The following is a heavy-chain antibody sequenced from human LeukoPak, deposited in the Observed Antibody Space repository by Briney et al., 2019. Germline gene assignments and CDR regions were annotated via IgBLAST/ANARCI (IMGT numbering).Heavy chain of an antibody. CDR1: GYTFTGYY. J-gene: IGHJ4*02. CDR2: INPNSGGT. V-gene: IGHV1-2*02. Sequence: ASVKVSCKASGYTFTGYYMHWARQAPGQGLEWMGWINPNSGGTNYAQKFQGRVTMTRDTSISTAYMELSRLRSDDTAVYYCARDSEYGYSSGWSGDVFDYWGQGTLVTVSS. CDR3: ARDSEYGYSSGWSGDVFDY. D-gene: IGHD6-19*01.